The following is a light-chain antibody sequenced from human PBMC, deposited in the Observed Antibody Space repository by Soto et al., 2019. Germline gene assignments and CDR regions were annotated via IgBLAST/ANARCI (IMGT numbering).Light chain of an antibody. CDR3: RRYNSYPIT. CDR1: QSISSW. Sequence: DIPMTQSPSTLSASVGDRVTITCRASQSISSWLAWYQQRPGKAPKLLIYKASNLESGVPSRFSGSGSGTEFTLSISSLQPDDFATYYCRRYNSYPITFGGGTKVEIK. V-gene: IGKV1-5*03. CDR2: KAS. J-gene: IGKJ4*01.